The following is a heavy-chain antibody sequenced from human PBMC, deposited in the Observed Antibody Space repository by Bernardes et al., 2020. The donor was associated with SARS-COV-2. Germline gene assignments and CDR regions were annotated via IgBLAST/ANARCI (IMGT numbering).Heavy chain of an antibody. V-gene: IGHV3-20*04. J-gene: IGHJ3*02. CDR2: INWNGAST. D-gene: IGHD2-15*01. CDR1: GFTFDDYD. Sequence: GGSLRLSCAASGFTFDDYDMSWVRQAPGKGLEWVSGINWNGASTAYADSVKGRFTISRDNAKNSLYLQMNSLRAEDTALYYCARDQRMGRAFDIWGQGTMVTGSS. CDR3: ARDQRMGRAFDI.